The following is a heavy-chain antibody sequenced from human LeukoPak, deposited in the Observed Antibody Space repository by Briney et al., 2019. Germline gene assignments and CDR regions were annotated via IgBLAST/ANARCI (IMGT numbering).Heavy chain of an antibody. CDR2: ISAYNGNT. J-gene: IGHJ6*04. V-gene: IGHV1-18*04. D-gene: IGHD3-10*01. CDR1: GYTFTSYG. CDR3: ARVDRLLWFGEFYAMDV. Sequence: ASVKVSCKASGYTFTSYGISWVRQAPGQGLEWMGWISAYNGNTNYAQKLQGRVTMTTDTSTSTAYMELRSLRSDDTAVYYCARVDRLLWFGEFYAMDVWGKGTTVTVSS.